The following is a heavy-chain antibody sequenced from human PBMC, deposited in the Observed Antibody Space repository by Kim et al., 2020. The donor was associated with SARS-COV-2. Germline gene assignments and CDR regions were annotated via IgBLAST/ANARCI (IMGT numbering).Heavy chain of an antibody. Sequence: GGSLRLSCAASGFTFSNAWMSWVRQAPGKGLEWVGRIKSKTDGGTTDYAAPVKGRFTISRDDSKNTLYLQMNSLKTEDTAVYYCTTDPKSGFWSGYYIMKFDYWGQGTLVTVSS. J-gene: IGHJ4*02. CDR3: TTDPKSGFWSGYYIMKFDY. V-gene: IGHV3-15*01. CDR2: IKSKTDGGTT. CDR1: GFTFSNAW. D-gene: IGHD3-3*01.